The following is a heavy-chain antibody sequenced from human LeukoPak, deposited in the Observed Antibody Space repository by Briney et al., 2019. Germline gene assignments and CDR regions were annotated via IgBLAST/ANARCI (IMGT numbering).Heavy chain of an antibody. CDR2: IIPIFGTA. D-gene: IGHD6-13*01. CDR3: ARDSSSWYDDAFDI. V-gene: IGHV1-69*13. Sequence: GASVKVSCKASGGTFSSYAISWVRQAPGQGLEWMGGIIPIFGTANYAQKFQGRVTITADESTSTAYMELSSLRSEDTAVYYCARDSSSWYDDAFDIWGQGTMVTVSS. J-gene: IGHJ3*02. CDR1: GGTFSSYA.